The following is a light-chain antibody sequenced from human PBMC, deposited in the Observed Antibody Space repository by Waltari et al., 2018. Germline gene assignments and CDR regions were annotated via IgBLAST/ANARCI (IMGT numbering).Light chain of an antibody. Sequence: EIVLTQSPATLSLSPGARATLSCRARQSVSSYLAWYQQKPGQAPRLLIYDASNRATGIPARFSGSGSGTDFTLTISSLEPEDFAVYYCQQRSNWPQYTFGQGTKLEIK. CDR1: QSVSSY. CDR3: QQRSNWPQYT. CDR2: DAS. J-gene: IGKJ2*01. V-gene: IGKV3-11*01.